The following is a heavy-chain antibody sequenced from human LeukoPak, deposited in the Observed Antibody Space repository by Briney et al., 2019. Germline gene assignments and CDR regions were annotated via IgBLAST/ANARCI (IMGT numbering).Heavy chain of an antibody. Sequence: GGSLRLSCAASGFTFSSYAMSWVRQAPGKGLEWVSAISGSGGSTYYVDSVKGRFTISRDNSKNTQYLQMNSLRAEDTAVYYCAKELYCSGGSCNYWGQGTLVTVSS. CDR1: GFTFSSYA. V-gene: IGHV3-23*01. D-gene: IGHD2-15*01. CDR2: ISGSGGST. J-gene: IGHJ4*02. CDR3: AKELYCSGGSCNY.